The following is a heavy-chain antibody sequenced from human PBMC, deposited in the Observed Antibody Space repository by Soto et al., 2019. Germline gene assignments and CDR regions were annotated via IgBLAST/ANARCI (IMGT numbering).Heavy chain of an antibody. CDR3: ARVIIGYYGMDV. Sequence: GGSLRLSCAASGFTFSSYSMNWVRQAPGKGLEWVSSISSSSSYIYYADSVKGRFTISRDSAKNSLYLQMNSLRAEDTAVYYCARVIIGYYGMDVWGQGTTVTSP. V-gene: IGHV3-21*01. CDR1: GFTFSSYS. J-gene: IGHJ6*02. CDR2: ISSSSSYI.